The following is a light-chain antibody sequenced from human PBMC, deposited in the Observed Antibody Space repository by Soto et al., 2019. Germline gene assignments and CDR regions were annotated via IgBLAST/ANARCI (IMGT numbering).Light chain of an antibody. CDR1: SSNIEGNS. CDR3: ATWDDRLNGYV. V-gene: IGLV1-44*01. J-gene: IGLJ1*01. Sequence: QSVLTQPPSASGTPGQMVTLSFSGSSSNIEGNSVNWYQQLPGTAPTLLIFDNNQRPSGVPGRFSATESGPSASLAISGLQSEDEGDYYCATWDDRLNGYVFGPGTKVTVL. CDR2: DNN.